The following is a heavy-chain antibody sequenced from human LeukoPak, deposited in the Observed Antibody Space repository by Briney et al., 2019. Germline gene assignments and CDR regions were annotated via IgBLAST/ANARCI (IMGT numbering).Heavy chain of an antibody. D-gene: IGHD4/OR15-4a*01. CDR3: ARRAGAYSHPYDY. CDR1: GDSISSSDW. V-gene: IGHV3-53*01. J-gene: IGHJ4*02. CDR2: IYSDNT. Sequence: PSETLSLTCAVSGDSISSSDWWSWVRQAPGQGLEWVSFIYSDNTHYSDSVKGRFTISRDNSKNTLYLQMNSLRAEDTAVYYCARRAGAYSHPYDYWGQGTLVTVSS.